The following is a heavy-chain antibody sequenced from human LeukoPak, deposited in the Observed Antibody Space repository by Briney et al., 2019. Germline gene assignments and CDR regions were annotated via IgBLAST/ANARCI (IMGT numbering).Heavy chain of an antibody. D-gene: IGHD1-26*01. CDR3: ARGGAHGMDV. V-gene: IGHV3-11*01. CDR2: ISGVADVI. J-gene: IGHJ6*02. Sequence: GGSLRLSCAASGFTFSDYYMTWIRQVPGKGLEWVSYISGVADVIYYADSVKGRLTISRDNAKSSVYLQMNSLRVEDTALYYCARGGAHGMDVWGQGTTVTVSS. CDR1: GFTFSDYY.